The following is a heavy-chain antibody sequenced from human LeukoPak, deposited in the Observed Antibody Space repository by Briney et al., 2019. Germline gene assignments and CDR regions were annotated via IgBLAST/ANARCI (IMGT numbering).Heavy chain of an antibody. Sequence: SGTQSLTCAVSGGSISSSNWWSWVRQPPGKGLEWIGEIYHSGSTNYNPSLKGRVTISVDKSKNQFSLKLSSVTAADTAVYYCARYDYYDSSGDAFDIWGQGTMVTVSS. CDR2: IYHSGST. V-gene: IGHV4-4*02. CDR3: ARYDYYDSSGDAFDI. D-gene: IGHD3-22*01. J-gene: IGHJ3*02. CDR1: GGSISSSNW.